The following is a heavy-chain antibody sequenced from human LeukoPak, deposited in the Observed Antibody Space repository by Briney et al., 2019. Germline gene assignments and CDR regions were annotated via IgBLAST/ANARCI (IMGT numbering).Heavy chain of an antibody. Sequence: PGGSLRLSCAASGFTFSSYGMHWVRQAPGKGLEWVAVISYDGSNKYYADSVKGRFTISRDNSKNTLYLQMNSLRAEDTAVYYCAREVYQLLSLDYWGQGTLVTVSS. CDR2: ISYDGSNK. D-gene: IGHD2-2*01. J-gene: IGHJ4*02. CDR3: AREVYQLLSLDY. V-gene: IGHV3-30*03. CDR1: GFTFSSYG.